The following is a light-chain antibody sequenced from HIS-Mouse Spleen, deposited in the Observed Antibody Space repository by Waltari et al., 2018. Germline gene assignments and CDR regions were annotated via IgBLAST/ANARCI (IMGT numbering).Light chain of an antibody. V-gene: IGKV1-27*01. CDR3: QKYNSALFT. CDR1: QGISNY. J-gene: IGKJ3*01. Sequence: DIQMTQSPSPLSASVGDRVTTTGRASQGISNYLAWYQQKPGKVPKLLIYAASTLQSGVPSRFSGSGSGTDFTLTISSLQPEDVATYYCQKYNSALFTFGPGTKVDIK. CDR2: AAS.